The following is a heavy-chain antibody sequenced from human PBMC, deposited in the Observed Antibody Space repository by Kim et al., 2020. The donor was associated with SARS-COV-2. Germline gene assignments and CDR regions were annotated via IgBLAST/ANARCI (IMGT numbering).Heavy chain of an antibody. D-gene: IGHD3-9*01. V-gene: IGHV3-33*06. CDR3: AKEVEVLRYFIYGMDV. CDR1: GFTFSSYG. CDR2: IWYDGSNK. J-gene: IGHJ6*02. Sequence: GGSLRLSCAASGFTFSSYGMHWVRQAPGKGLEWVAVIWYDGSNKYYADSVKGRFTISRDNSKNTLYLQMNSLRAEDTAVYYCAKEVEVLRYFIYGMDVWGQGTTVTVSS.